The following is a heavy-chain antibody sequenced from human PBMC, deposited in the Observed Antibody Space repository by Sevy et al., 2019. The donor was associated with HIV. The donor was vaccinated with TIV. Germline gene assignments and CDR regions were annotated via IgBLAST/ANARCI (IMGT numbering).Heavy chain of an antibody. CDR2: MNPNSGNT. Sequence: ASVKVSCKASGYTFTGYYMHWVRQATGQGLEWMGWMNPNSGNTGYAQKFQGRVTITRNTAISTAYMELGSLRSEDTAVYYCARALSITMVRGVKRYYYYGMDVWGQGTTVTVSS. CDR1: GYTFTGYY. V-gene: IGHV1-8*03. J-gene: IGHJ6*02. CDR3: ARALSITMVRGVKRYYYYGMDV. D-gene: IGHD3-10*01.